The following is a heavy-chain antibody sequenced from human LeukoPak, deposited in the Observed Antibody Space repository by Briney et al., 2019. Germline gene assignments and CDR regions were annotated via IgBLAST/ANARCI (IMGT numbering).Heavy chain of an antibody. CDR3: ARDESREEWFDP. Sequence: GASVKVSCKASGYTFTSYAMHWVRQAPGQRLEWMGWINAGNGNAKYSQKFQGRVTITRDTSASTACMELSSLRSEDTAVYYCARDESREEWFDPWGQGTLVTVSS. CDR2: INAGNGNA. CDR1: GYTFTSYA. V-gene: IGHV1-3*01. J-gene: IGHJ5*02.